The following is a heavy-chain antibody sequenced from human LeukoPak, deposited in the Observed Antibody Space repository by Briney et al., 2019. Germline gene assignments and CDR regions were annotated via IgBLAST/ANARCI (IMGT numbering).Heavy chain of an antibody. CDR3: ARAKGIAAAGFDY. V-gene: IGHV4-34*01. J-gene: IGHJ4*02. CDR2: INHSGST. Sequence: SETLSLTCAVYGGSFSGYYWSWIRQPPGKGLEWIGEINHSGSTNYNPSLKSRVTISVDTSKNQFSLKLSSVTAADTAVYYCARAKGIAAAGFDYWGQGTLVTVSS. D-gene: IGHD6-13*01. CDR1: GGSFSGYY.